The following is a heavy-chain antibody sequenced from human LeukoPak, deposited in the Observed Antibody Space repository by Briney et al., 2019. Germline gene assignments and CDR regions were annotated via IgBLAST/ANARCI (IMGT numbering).Heavy chain of an antibody. J-gene: IGHJ3*02. D-gene: IGHD3-22*01. CDR2: IRYDGSNK. V-gene: IGHV3-30*02. CDR3: AKDLGYYDSSGYQPPDI. CDR1: GFTFSSYG. Sequence: GGPLRLSCAASGFTFSSYGMHWVRQAPGKGLEWVAFIRYDGSNKYYADSVKGRFTISRDNSKNTLYLQMNSLRAEDTAVYYCAKDLGYYDSSGYQPPDIWGQGTMVTVSS.